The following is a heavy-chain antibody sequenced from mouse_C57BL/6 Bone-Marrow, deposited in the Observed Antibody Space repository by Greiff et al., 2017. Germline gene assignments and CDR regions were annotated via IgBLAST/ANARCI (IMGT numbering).Heavy chain of an antibody. CDR2: INPYNGGT. D-gene: IGHD1-1*01. CDR1: GYTFTDYY. V-gene: IGHV1-19*01. CDR3: ARSYYYGSSYVGY. J-gene: IGHJ2*01. Sequence: VQLQQSGPVLVKPGASVKMSCKASGYTFTDYYMNWVKQSHGKSLEWIGVINPYNGGTSYNQKFKGKATLPVDKSSSTAYMELNSLTSEDSAVYYCARSYYYGSSYVGYWGQGTTLTVSS.